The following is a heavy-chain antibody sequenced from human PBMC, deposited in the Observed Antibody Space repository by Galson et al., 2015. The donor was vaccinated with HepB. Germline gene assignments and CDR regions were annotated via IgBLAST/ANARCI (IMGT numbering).Heavy chain of an antibody. CDR1: GYSFTSYR. D-gene: IGHD3-9*01. CDR3: ARRSSGYYGAYYYGMDV. J-gene: IGHJ6*02. CDR2: IDPSDSYT. V-gene: IGHV5-10-1*01. Sequence: QSGAEVKKPGESLRISCKGSGYSFTSYRISWVRQMPGKGLEWMGTIDPSDSYTIYSPSFQGHVTISADKSISTAYLQWSSLKASDTAMYYCARRSSGYYGAYYYGMDVWGQGTTVTVSS.